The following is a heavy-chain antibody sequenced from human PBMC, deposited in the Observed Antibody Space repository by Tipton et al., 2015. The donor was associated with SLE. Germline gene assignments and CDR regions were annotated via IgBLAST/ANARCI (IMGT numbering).Heavy chain of an antibody. D-gene: IGHD3-16*01. CDR3: ARVTGIGLGTWYFDL. CDR1: GGSISSSSYY. CDR2: IYYSGST. Sequence: TLSLTCTVSGGSISSSSYYWGWIRQPPGKGLEWIGSIYYSGSTYYNPSLKSRVTISVDTSKNQFSLNLSSVTAADTAVYYCARVTGIGLGTWYFDLWGRGTLVTVSS. V-gene: IGHV4-39*07. J-gene: IGHJ2*01.